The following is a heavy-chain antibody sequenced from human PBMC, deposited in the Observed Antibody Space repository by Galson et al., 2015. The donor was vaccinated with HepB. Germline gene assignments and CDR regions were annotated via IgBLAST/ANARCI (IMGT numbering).Heavy chain of an antibody. Sequence: SLRLSCAASGFTFSDYSMNWVRQAPGQGLEWVSSISSSSVYIYYADSVEGRFTISRENAKNSLFLQMSSLRAEDTAVYYCARGPDWEFDYWGQGTLVTVSS. D-gene: IGHD3/OR15-3a*01. CDR3: ARGPDWEFDY. V-gene: IGHV3-21*01. J-gene: IGHJ4*02. CDR1: GFTFSDYS. CDR2: ISSSSVYI.